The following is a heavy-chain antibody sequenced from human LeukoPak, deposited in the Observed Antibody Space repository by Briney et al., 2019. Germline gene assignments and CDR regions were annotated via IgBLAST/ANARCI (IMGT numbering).Heavy chain of an antibody. CDR3: ARHGPRGYYDSSGYYSAYFDY. V-gene: IGHV4-4*09. CDR2: IYTSGST. Sequence: SETLSLTCSVSGGSIRSYYWSWIRQPPGKGLEWIGYIYTSGSTNYNPSLKSRVTISVDTSKSQFSLKLTSVTAADTAVYYCARHGPRGYYDSSGYYSAYFDYWVRGALVTVSS. D-gene: IGHD3-22*01. CDR1: GGSIRSYY. J-gene: IGHJ4*02.